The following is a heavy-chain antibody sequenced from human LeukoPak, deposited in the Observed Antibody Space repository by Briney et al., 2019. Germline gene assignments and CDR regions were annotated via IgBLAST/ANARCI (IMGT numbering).Heavy chain of an antibody. Sequence: GGSLRLSCAASGFAFDDYGMHWVRHAPGKGLEWVSGISWNSNIIVYADSVEGRFTLSRDNAKNSLYLQINSLKAEDMALYYCAKESHRGRILYYMDVWGKGTTVTVSS. CDR2: ISWNSNII. CDR3: AKESHRGRILYYMDV. V-gene: IGHV3-9*03. D-gene: IGHD2-15*01. J-gene: IGHJ6*03. CDR1: GFAFDDYG.